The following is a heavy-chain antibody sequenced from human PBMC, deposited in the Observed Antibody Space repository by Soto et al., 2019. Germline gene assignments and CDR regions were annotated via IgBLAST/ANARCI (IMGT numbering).Heavy chain of an antibody. J-gene: IGHJ4*02. V-gene: IGHV3-30-3*01. Sequence: QVQLVESGGGVVQPGRSLRLSCAASGLTFSSYAMHWVRQAPGKGLEWVAVISYDGSNKYYADSVKGRFTISRDNSKNTLYLQMNSLRAEDTAVYYCARDRGGFDYWGQGTLVTVSS. CDR2: ISYDGSNK. CDR1: GLTFSSYA. CDR3: ARDRGGFDY. D-gene: IGHD3-10*01.